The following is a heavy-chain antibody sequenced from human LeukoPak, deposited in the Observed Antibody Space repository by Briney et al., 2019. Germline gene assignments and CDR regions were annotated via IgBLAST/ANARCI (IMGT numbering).Heavy chain of an antibody. J-gene: IGHJ6*03. D-gene: IGHD2-8*01. CDR2: IYSGGST. CDR1: GFTFSSYA. CDR3: ARANAGYYYYMDV. V-gene: IGHV3-53*01. Sequence: GGSLRLSCAASGFTFSSYAMSWVRQAPGKGLEWVSVIYSGGSTYYADSVKGRFTISRDNSKNTLYLQMNSLRAEDTAVYYCARANAGYYYYMDVWGKGTTVTVSS.